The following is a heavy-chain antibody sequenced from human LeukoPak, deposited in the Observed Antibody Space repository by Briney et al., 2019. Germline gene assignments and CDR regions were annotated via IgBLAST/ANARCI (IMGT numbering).Heavy chain of an antibody. J-gene: IGHJ4*02. CDR1: GFTFSNYW. Sequence: PGGSLRLSCAASGFTFSNYWMSWVRQAPGKGPEWVANIKQDGSEKYYVDSVKGRFTISRDNAKNSLYLQMNSLRADDTAVYYCASHPWRSGRYYFDYWGQGTLVTVSS. CDR3: ASHPWRSGRYYFDY. D-gene: IGHD3-10*01. V-gene: IGHV3-7*01. CDR2: IKQDGSEK.